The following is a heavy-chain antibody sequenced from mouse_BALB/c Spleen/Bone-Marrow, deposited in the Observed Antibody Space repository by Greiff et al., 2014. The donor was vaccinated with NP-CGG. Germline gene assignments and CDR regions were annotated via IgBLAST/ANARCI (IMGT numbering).Heavy chain of an antibody. CDR3: NEGYGNYGY. D-gene: IGHD2-10*02. CDR1: GFNIKDYY. CDR2: IDPENGDT. V-gene: IGHV14-4*02. J-gene: IGHJ2*01. Sequence: VQLQQSGAELVRSGASVKLSCAASGFNIKDYYMHWVKQRPEQGLEWIGWIDPENGDTEYAPKFQGKATMTADTSSNTAYLQFSSLTSEDTAVYYCNEGYGNYGYWGQGTTLTVSS.